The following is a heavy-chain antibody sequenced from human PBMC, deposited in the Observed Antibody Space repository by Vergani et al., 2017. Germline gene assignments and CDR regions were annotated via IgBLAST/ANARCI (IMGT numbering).Heavy chain of an antibody. Sequence: QVQLVESGGGVVQPGRSLRLSCAASGFTFSSYAMHWVRPAPGKGLEWVAVISYDGSNKYYADSVKGRFTISRDNSKNTLYLQMNSLRAEDTAVYYCARDRGSSWYYFDYWGQGTLVTVSS. CDR2: ISYDGSNK. CDR3: ARDRGSSWYYFDY. V-gene: IGHV3-30-3*01. D-gene: IGHD6-13*01. CDR1: GFTFSSYA. J-gene: IGHJ4*02.